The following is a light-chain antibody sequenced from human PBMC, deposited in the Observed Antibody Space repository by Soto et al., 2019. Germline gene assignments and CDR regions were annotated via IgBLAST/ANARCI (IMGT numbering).Light chain of an antibody. CDR3: SSYAGSNDRWV. Sequence: QSALTQPPSASGSPGQSVTISCTGTSIDIGAYNYVSWYQQHPGKAPKLMIHEVSKRPSGVPDRFSGSKSGNTASLTVSGLQAEDEADYYCSSYAGSNDRWVFGGGTKPTVL. CDR1: SIDIGAYNY. CDR2: EVS. J-gene: IGLJ3*02. V-gene: IGLV2-8*01.